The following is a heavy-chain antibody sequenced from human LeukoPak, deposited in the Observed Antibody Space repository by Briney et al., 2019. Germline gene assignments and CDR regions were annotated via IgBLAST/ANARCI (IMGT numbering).Heavy chain of an antibody. D-gene: IGHD5-24*01. CDR3: ASQSRDGYNYAWFDY. CDR1: GFTVSSNY. Sequence: PGGSLRLSCAASGFTVSSNYMTWVRQAPGKGLECVSVIYAGGSTYYADSVKGRFTISRDNSKNTLYLQMNSLRAEDTAVYYCASQSRDGYNYAWFDYWGQGTLVTVSS. J-gene: IGHJ4*02. V-gene: IGHV3-66*04. CDR2: IYAGGST.